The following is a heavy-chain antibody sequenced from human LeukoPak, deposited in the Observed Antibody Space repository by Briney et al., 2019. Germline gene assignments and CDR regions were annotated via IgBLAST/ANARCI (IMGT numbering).Heavy chain of an antibody. CDR3: ARGRRWATDLDY. D-gene: IGHD5-12*01. J-gene: IGHJ4*02. Sequence: SETLSLTCTVSGGSISSYYWSWIRQPPGKGLEWIGCIYYSGSTNYNPSLKSRVTISVDTSKNQFSLKLSSVTAADTAVYYCARGRRWATDLDYWGQGTLVTVSS. CDR2: IYYSGST. V-gene: IGHV4-59*12. CDR1: GGSISSYY.